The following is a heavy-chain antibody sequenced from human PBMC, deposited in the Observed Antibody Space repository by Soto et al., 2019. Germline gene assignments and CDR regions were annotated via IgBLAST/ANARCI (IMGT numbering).Heavy chain of an antibody. CDR2: ISSSSFSI. D-gene: IGHD1-26*01. CDR1: GFTFSSYS. J-gene: IGHJ6*02. CDR3: ARNESTNIYLMDV. V-gene: IGHV3-21*02. Sequence: EVQLVESGGGLVKPGGSLRLSCAASGFTFSSYSMNWVRQAPGKGLEWVSSISSSSFSINYADSVKGRFSISRDNAQNSLHLQMNNLRAVDTAVYYCARNESTNIYLMDVWGQGTTVTFSS.